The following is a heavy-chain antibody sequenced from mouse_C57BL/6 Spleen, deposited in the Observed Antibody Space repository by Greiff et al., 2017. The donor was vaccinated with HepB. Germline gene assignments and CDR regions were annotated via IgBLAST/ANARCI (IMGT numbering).Heavy chain of an antibody. CDR3: ARAGDPDYMDY. CDR2: IDPEDGET. V-gene: IGHV14-2*01. J-gene: IGHJ2*01. CDR1: GFNIKDYY. Sequence: EVQLQQSGAELVKPGASVKLSCKASGFNIKDYYMHWVKQRPEQGLEWIGRIDPEDGETKYAPKFKGKATITADKSSNTAYLQLSSLTSEDTAVYYCARAGDPDYMDYWGQGTTLTVSS.